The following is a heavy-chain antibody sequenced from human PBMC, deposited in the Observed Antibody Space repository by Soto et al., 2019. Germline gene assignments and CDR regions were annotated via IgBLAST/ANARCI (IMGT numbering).Heavy chain of an antibody. Sequence: ASVKVSCKASGYTFTSYDINWVRQATGQGLEWMGWMNPNSGNTGYAQKFRGRVTMTRNTSISTAYMELSSLRSEDTAVYYCARGGMLYYDFWSGYWYGYYGMDVWGQGTTVTVSS. CDR1: GYTFTSYD. D-gene: IGHD3-3*01. V-gene: IGHV1-8*01. J-gene: IGHJ6*02. CDR2: MNPNSGNT. CDR3: ARGGMLYYDFWSGYWYGYYGMDV.